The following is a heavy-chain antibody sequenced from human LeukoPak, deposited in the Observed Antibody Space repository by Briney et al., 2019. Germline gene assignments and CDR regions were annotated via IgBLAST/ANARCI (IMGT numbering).Heavy chain of an antibody. D-gene: IGHD6-6*01. CDR1: GYSFTSFW. CDR3: ARPYSNSHPGWMDV. CDR2: IYPADSDI. Sequence: GESLKISCKGSGYSFTSFWIAWVRQTPGKGLEWMGIIYPADSDIRDSPSFQGQVTISADKSITTACLQWSTLKASDTAIYYCARPYSNSHPGWMDVWGRGTTVTVSS. J-gene: IGHJ6*03. V-gene: IGHV5-51*01.